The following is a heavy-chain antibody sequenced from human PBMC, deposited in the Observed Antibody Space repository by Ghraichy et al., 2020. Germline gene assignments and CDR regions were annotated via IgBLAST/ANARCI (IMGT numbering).Heavy chain of an antibody. D-gene: IGHD4-11*01. V-gene: IGHV3-30*18. Sequence: GRSLRLSCAASGFTFSSYGMHWVRQAPGKGLEWVTVISDDGSNKYYADTVKGRFTISRDNSRNTLYLQMNSLRAEDTAVYYCAKDWGRATVTNSFDYWGQGTLVTVSS. CDR1: GFTFSSYG. J-gene: IGHJ4*02. CDR2: ISDDGSNK. CDR3: AKDWGRATVTNSFDY.